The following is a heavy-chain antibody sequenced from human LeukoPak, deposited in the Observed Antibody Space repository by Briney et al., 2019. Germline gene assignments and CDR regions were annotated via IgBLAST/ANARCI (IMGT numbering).Heavy chain of an antibody. Sequence: GGSLRLSGAASGFTFSSYWMSWVRQAPGRGLEWVANIKQDGSEKYYVDSVKGRFTISRDNAKNSLYLQMNSLRAEDTAVYYCAKDAAVGRSGYYYVPPLYYFHYWGQGTLVTVSS. J-gene: IGHJ4*02. CDR3: AKDAAVGRSGYYYVPPLYYFHY. V-gene: IGHV3-7*01. CDR1: GFTFSSYW. CDR2: IKQDGSEK. D-gene: IGHD3-22*01.